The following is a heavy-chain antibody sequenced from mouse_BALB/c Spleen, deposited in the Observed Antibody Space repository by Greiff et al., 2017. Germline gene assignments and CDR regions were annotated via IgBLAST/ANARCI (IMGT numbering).Heavy chain of an antibody. V-gene: IGHV1-12*01. D-gene: IGHD2-14*01. CDR2: IYPGNGGT. CDR1: GYTFTSYN. J-gene: IGHJ3*01. Sequence: QVQLQQSGAELVRSGASVKMSCKASGYTFTSYNMHWVKQTPGQGLEWIGYIYPGNGGTNYNQKFKGKATLTADTSSSTAYMQISSLTSEDSAVYFCAAAYYRYDWFAYWGQGTLVTVSA. CDR3: AAAYYRYDWFAY.